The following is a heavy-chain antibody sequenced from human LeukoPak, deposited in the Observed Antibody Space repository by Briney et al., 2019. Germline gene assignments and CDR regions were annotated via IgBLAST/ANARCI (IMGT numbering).Heavy chain of an antibody. CDR3: VRQLYGSDY. CDR2: INHSGYT. Sequence: SDPLSLTCAVSVVSFSTYYSSWIPHSPEKALEGIGGINHSGYTNHNTPLKSPVTISLVTSKNQISSKLSTVTAAATAVCYCVRQLYGSDYWGQGPLVPVSS. D-gene: IGHD4-17*01. J-gene: IGHJ4*02. CDR1: VVSFSTYY. V-gene: IGHV4-34*01.